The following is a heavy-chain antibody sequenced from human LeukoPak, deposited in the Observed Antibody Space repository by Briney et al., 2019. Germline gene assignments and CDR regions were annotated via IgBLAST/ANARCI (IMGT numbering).Heavy chain of an antibody. J-gene: IGHJ2*01. V-gene: IGHV5-51*01. CDR1: EYSFTNYW. D-gene: IGHD6-13*01. Sequence: GASLKISCNGPEYSFTNYWVAWVRQLPGKGPEWMGIIYPGDSHVRYSPSFQGQVTISADRSISTAYLQWSSLKASDTAMYYCASETAAGYFDLWGRGTLVTVSS. CDR3: ASETAAGYFDL. CDR2: IYPGDSHV.